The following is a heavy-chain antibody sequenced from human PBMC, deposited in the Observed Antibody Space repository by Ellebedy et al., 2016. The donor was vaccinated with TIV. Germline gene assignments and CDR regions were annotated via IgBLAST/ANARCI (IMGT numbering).Heavy chain of an antibody. CDR1: GYTFTRDY. CDR2: TNPSDGST. V-gene: IGHV1-46*01. D-gene: IGHD1-14*01. J-gene: IGHJ6*02. CDR3: ARHRISGLGGGGVDV. Sequence: AASVQVSCKASGYTFTRDYMHWVRQAPGQGLEWMGLTNPSDGSTNYAQKFQGRVTITRDTSTNTVYMEWSSLRTDDTAVYYCARHRISGLGGGGVDVWGQGTTVTVSS.